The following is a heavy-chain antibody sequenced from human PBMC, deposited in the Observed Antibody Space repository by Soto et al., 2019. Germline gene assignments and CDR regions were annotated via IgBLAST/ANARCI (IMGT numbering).Heavy chain of an antibody. CDR2: ISAYNGNT. V-gene: IGHV1-18*01. J-gene: IGHJ2*01. Sequence: ASVKVSCKASGYSFTSYCISWVRQAPGQGLEWMRWISAYNGNTTYAQKLQGRVTMTTDTSTITAYMELRSLRSDDTAVYYCARDSPHYYDSSGYYSRNVPWYFDLWGRGTLVTVSS. CDR1: GYSFTSYC. D-gene: IGHD3-22*01. CDR3: ARDSPHYYDSSGYYSRNVPWYFDL.